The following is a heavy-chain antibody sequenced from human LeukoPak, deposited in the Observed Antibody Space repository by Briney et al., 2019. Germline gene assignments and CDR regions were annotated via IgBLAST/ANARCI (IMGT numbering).Heavy chain of an antibody. Sequence: SETLSLTCTVSGGSLIPYYWSWIRQPPGKGLEWIGYIYHSGTTNYSPPLKGRATLSVDTSKNQISLRLTSVTAADTAVYYCARVDSGTYYKPFDYWGRGSLVTVSS. CDR1: GGSLIPYY. V-gene: IGHV4-59*01. CDR2: IYHSGTT. CDR3: ARVDSGTYYKPFDY. D-gene: IGHD1-26*01. J-gene: IGHJ4*02.